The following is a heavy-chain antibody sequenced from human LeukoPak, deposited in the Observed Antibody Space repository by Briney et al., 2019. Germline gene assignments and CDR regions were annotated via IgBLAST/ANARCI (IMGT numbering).Heavy chain of an antibody. CDR1: GFSLSTSGMC. V-gene: IGHV2-70*12. Sequence: SGPALVKPTQTFTLTCSFSGFSLSTSGMCVSWIRQPPGKALEWLARIDWDDDKYYSTSLKSRLTITKDTSKNQVVLTMTNMDPVDTATYYCAHRRPTSAQWLGRGGYFDYWGQGTLVTVSS. CDR2: IDWDDDK. J-gene: IGHJ4*02. CDR3: AHRRPTSAQWLGRGGYFDY. D-gene: IGHD6-19*01.